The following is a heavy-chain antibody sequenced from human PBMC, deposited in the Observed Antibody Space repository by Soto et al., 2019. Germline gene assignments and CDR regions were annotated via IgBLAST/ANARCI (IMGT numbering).Heavy chain of an antibody. CDR2: IYYSGST. CDR1: GGSISSYY. J-gene: IGHJ3*02. D-gene: IGHD3-22*01. Sequence: QVQLQESGPGLVKPSETLSLTCTVSGGSISSYYWSWIRRPPVKGLEWIGFIYYSGSTNYNASLKSRVTISVRTSKNVFSLKMSSVPAADTAVYSCAGEFDGSGYPSGTYGAFDIWGQGTMVTVSS. V-gene: IGHV4-59*01. CDR3: AGEFDGSGYPSGTYGAFDI.